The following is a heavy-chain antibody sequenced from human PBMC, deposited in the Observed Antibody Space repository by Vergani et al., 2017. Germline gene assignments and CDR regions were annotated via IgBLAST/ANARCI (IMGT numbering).Heavy chain of an antibody. J-gene: IGHJ4*02. Sequence: EGQLLESGGALVQPGGSLRLSCKASGFAFGGLAMQWNRRAPGKGLEWVASISASSASSFYADSVKGRITISRDNSNNWLFLHMSSLRVEDTARYFCAKEHLLGYCRGDDCYSGDFSGQGTPVTVSS. CDR2: ISASSASS. CDR3: AKEHLLGYCRGDDCYSGDF. D-gene: IGHD2-21*02. CDR1: GFAFGGLA. V-gene: IGHV3-23*01.